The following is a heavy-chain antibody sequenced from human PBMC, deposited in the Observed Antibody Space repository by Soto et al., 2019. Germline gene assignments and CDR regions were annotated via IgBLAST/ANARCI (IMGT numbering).Heavy chain of an antibody. CDR2: VTSSSSSM. J-gene: IGHJ4*02. CDR1: GFTFNRYS. Sequence: GGSLRLSCAASGFTFNRYSMNWVRQAPGKGLEWVSSVTSSSSSMLYADSVKGRFTISGDDAKDSLFLQMNSLRADDTAVYYCAREADFASSGYVLDYWGQGTLVTVSS. CDR3: AREADFASSGYVLDY. V-gene: IGHV3-21*01. D-gene: IGHD3-22*01.